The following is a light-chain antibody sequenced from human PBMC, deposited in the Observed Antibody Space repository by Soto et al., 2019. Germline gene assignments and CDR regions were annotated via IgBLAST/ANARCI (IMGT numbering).Light chain of an antibody. J-gene: IGKJ4*01. CDR1: QSIRTN. CDR3: QRYNDWPPPT. Sequence: EIMMTQSPATVSVSPGERATLSCRASQSIRTNVAWYQQKPGQALRLLIYDSSTRATGLASRFSGSGSGTEFTLTFSSLQSEGVAVYYCQRYNDWPPPTFGGGTRLEF. V-gene: IGKV3-15*01. CDR2: DSS.